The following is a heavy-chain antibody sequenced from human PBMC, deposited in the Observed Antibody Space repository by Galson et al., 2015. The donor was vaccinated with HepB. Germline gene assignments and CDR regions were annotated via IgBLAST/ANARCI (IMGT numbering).Heavy chain of an antibody. D-gene: IGHD3-10*01. J-gene: IGHJ6*02. CDR3: ARDQLLWFGEIGCRGDCGGGMDV. CDR1: GFTVSSNH. V-gene: IGHV3-53*01. CDR2: IYSGGST. Sequence: SLRLSCAASGFTVSSNHMSWVRQAPGKGLEWVSVIYSGGSTYYADSVKGRFTISRDNSKNTLYLQMNSLRAEDTAVYYCARDQLLWFGEIGCRGDCGGGMDVWGQGTTVTVSS.